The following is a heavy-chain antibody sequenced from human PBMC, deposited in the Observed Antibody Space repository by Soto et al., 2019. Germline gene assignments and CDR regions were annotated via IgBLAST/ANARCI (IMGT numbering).Heavy chain of an antibody. CDR1: GFTFSSYS. D-gene: IGHD5-18*01. CDR3: ASGNGDRYGYSYYYYGMDV. V-gene: IGHV3-21*01. J-gene: IGHJ6*02. CDR2: ISSSSSYI. Sequence: PGGSLRLSCAASGFTFSSYSMNWVRQAPGKGLEWVSSISSSSSYIYYADSVKGRFTVSRDNAKNSLYLQMNSLRAEDTAVYYCASGNGDRYGYSYYYYGMDVWGQGTTVTVSS.